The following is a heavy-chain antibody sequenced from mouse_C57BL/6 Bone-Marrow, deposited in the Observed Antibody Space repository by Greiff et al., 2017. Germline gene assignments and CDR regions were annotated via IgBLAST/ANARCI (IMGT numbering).Heavy chain of an antibody. CDR3: ARAGKAIDY. CDR2: IDPSDSYT. V-gene: IGHV1-69*01. CDR1: GYTFTSYW. Sequence: QVQLQQPGAELVMPGASVKLSCKASGYTFTSYWMHWVKQRHGQGLEWIGEIDPSDSYTNYNQKFKGKSTLTVEKSSITAYLQLSSLTSEDSAVYYCARAGKAIDYWGQGTSVTVSS. J-gene: IGHJ4*01.